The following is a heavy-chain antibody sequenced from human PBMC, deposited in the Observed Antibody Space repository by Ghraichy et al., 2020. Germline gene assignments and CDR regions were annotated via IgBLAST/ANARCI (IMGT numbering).Heavy chain of an antibody. D-gene: IGHD2-21*02. J-gene: IGHJ4*02. V-gene: IGHV3-7*01. CDR3: ARGWGRFDY. CDR2: IKYDGSAE. Sequence: GGSLRLSCAASGFTFSNFWMSWVRQAPGKGLEWVAYIKYDGSAEYYVDSVKGRFAISRDNAKNSLFLQMNSLRAEDTAVYYCARGWGRFDYWGQGTLVTVSS. CDR1: GFTFSNFW.